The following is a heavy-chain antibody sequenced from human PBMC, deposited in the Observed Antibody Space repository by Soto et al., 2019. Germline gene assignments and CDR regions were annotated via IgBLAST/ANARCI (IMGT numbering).Heavy chain of an antibody. J-gene: IGHJ6*03. D-gene: IGHD6-13*01. CDR1: GFTFSSYS. Sequence: PGGSLRLSCAASGFTFSSYSMNWVRQAPGKGLEWVSSISSSSSYIYYADSVKGRFTISRDNAKNSLYLQMNSLRAEDTAVYYCASSESSSWRYYYYYMDVWGKGTTVTVSS. CDR3: ASSESSSWRYYYYYMDV. CDR2: ISSSSSYI. V-gene: IGHV3-21*01.